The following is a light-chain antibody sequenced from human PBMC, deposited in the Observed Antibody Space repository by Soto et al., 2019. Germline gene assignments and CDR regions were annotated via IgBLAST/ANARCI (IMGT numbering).Light chain of an antibody. CDR1: QSLSSS. Sequence: DIVLTQSPGTLSLSPWERATLSCRASQSLSSSLAWYQQKPGQAPRVLIYDTSSRATGIPARFSGSGSGTDFTLTISSLEPEDSAVYYCHQRSNWWTFGQGTKVDIK. J-gene: IGKJ1*01. V-gene: IGKV3-11*01. CDR3: HQRSNWWT. CDR2: DTS.